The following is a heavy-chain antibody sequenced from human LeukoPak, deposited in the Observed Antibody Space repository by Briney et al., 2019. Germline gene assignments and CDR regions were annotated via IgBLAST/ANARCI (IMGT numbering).Heavy chain of an antibody. CDR1: SMSSSGYY. Sequence: PSETLSLTCTVGSMSSSGYYWGWIRQPPGRGLEWIGNIYSSGRTYYNPSLKSRVTISVDTSKNQFSLKLSSVTAADTAVYYCARLSWYLDYWGQGTLVTVSS. D-gene: IGHD6-13*01. CDR2: IYSSGRT. CDR3: ARLSWYLDY. J-gene: IGHJ4*02. V-gene: IGHV4-39*07.